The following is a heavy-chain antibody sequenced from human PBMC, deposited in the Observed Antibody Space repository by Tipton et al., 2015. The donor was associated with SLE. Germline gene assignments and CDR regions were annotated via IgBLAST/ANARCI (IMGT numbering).Heavy chain of an antibody. V-gene: IGHV4-39*01. CDR1: GASMSTGTYY. D-gene: IGHD3-10*01. Sequence: TLSLTCTVSGASMSTGTYYWGWIRQPPGKGLEWIGNVYFSGGTYYNPSLRSRLTISVDTSKNHFSLKLSSVTAADTAVYYCARHLYGSGIYYFDYWGQGTLVTVSS. CDR2: VYFSGGT. CDR3: ARHLYGSGIYYFDY. J-gene: IGHJ4*02.